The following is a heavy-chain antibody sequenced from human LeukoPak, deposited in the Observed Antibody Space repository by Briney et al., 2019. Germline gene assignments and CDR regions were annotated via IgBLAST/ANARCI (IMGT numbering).Heavy chain of an antibody. V-gene: IGHV5-51*01. D-gene: IGHD1-1*01. CDR1: GSRFTRYW. Sequence: GASLKISCKGSGSRFTRYWIGWVRQMPGKGLEWMGIIYPGESDTRYSPSFQGQVTISADKSISNAYLQWSSLKASDTAMYYCARRVGRTGTTDFDYWGQGTLVTVSS. J-gene: IGHJ4*02. CDR2: IYPGESDT. CDR3: ARRVGRTGTTDFDY.